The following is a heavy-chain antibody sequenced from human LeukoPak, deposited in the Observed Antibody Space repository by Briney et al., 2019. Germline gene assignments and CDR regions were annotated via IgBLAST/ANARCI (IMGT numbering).Heavy chain of an antibody. Sequence: GGSLRLSCAASGFTFSSYGMHWVRQAPGKGLEWVAVIWYDGGNKYYADSVKGRFTISRDNSKNTLYLQMNSLRAEDTAVYYCARDRYVSSSWYPSAFDIWGQGTMVTVSS. CDR1: GFTFSSYG. CDR2: IWYDGGNK. CDR3: ARDRYVSSSWYPSAFDI. V-gene: IGHV3-33*01. J-gene: IGHJ3*02. D-gene: IGHD6-13*01.